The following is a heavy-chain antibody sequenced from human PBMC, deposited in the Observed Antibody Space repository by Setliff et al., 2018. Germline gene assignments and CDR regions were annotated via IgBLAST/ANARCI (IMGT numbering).Heavy chain of an antibody. CDR1: GGSFSGYY. Sequence: SETLSLTCAVYGGSFSGYYWSWIRQPPGKGLEWIGEINHSGSATYSPSLKSRVTISVDTYKNQFSLKLTSVTAADTALYYCTVYNTGSSKDRYWGQGTRGTVAS. CDR2: INHSGSA. D-gene: IGHD2-8*02. J-gene: IGHJ4*02. V-gene: IGHV4-34*01. CDR3: TVYNTGSSKDRY.